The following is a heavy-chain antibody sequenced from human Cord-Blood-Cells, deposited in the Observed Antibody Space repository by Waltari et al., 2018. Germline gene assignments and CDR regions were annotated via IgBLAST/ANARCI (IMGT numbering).Heavy chain of an antibody. CDR2: ISYDGSNK. CDR1: GFTFSSYA. Sequence: QVQLVESGGGVVQPGRSLSLSCAASGFTFSSYARHWVRQAPGKGLEWVAVISYDGSNKYYADSVKGRFTISRDNSKNTLYLQMNSLRAEDTAVYYCARDLFGDLWGRGTLVTVSS. CDR3: ARDLFGDL. V-gene: IGHV3-30-3*01. J-gene: IGHJ2*01. D-gene: IGHD3-3*01.